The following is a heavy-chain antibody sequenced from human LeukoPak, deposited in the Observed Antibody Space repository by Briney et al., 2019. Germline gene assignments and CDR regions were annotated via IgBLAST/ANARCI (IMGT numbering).Heavy chain of an antibody. D-gene: IGHD5-12*01. J-gene: IGHJ4*02. CDR1: GFSVSTKY. V-gene: IGHV3-66*01. CDR3: ARERSNSGYYLAY. CDR2: LYSSGTT. Sequence: GGSLRLSCAVSGFSVSTKYMNWVRQAPGKGLEWVSVLYSSGTTYYADSVKGRFSISRDCSENTLYLQMNSLRVEDTGVYYCARERSNSGYYLAYWGQGTLVTVSS.